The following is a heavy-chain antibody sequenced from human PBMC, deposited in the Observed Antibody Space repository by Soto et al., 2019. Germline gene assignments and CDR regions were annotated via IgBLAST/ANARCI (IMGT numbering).Heavy chain of an antibody. CDR3: ARDRHGSDWYTYYFYTLAV. D-gene: IGHD6-13*01. CDR1: GFTFSSYG. CDR2: ISYDGSNK. Sequence: GGSLRLSCAASGFTFSSYGMHWVRQAPGKGLEWVAVISYDGSNKYYADYVKGRFTTSRDNSKNTLYLQMNSLRGEDTAVYYCARDRHGSDWYTYYFYTLAVWGQGTTVTVSS. V-gene: IGHV3-30*03. J-gene: IGHJ6*02.